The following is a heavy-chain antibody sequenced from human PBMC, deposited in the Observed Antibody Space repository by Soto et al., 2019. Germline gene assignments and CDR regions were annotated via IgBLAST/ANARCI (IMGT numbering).Heavy chain of an antibody. CDR3: ARDRGIVATGVGYYYDF. Sequence: QVQLVESGGGLVKPGGSLRLSCAASGFRFSDHYMSWIRQASGKGLEWISYITTTGTTVSYADSVKGRFTISRDNARNSLYLQMDSLRPEDTAVYYCARDRGIVATGVGYYYDFWGQGTLVTVSS. CDR2: ITTTGTTV. J-gene: IGHJ4*02. CDR1: GFRFSDHY. V-gene: IGHV3-11*01. D-gene: IGHD5-12*01.